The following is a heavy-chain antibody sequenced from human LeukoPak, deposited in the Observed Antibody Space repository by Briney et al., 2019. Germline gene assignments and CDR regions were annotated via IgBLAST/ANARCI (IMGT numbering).Heavy chain of an antibody. CDR1: GYTFTTYH. CDR3: ARTTSLTASGYDC. CDR2: MNPYSGDR. Sequence: ASLKVSCKTSGYTFTTYHINWVRHASGQGLEWLGWMNPYSGDRGYAQRFQGRLSITSDTSISTAYMELGSLKSDDTAVYFCARTTSLTASGYDCWGQGTLVTVSS. D-gene: IGHD4-17*01. J-gene: IGHJ4*02. V-gene: IGHV1-8*03.